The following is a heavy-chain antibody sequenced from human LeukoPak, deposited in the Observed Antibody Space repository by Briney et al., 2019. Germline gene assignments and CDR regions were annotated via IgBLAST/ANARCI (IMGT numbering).Heavy chain of an antibody. V-gene: IGHV1-8*01. J-gene: IGHJ6*02. CDR1: GYTFTSYD. D-gene: IGHD5-12*01. CDR2: MNPNSGNT. CDR3: ARFLPPPGYSGYDYYYYYYSGMEV. Sequence: GASVTVSCKASGYTFTSYDINWVRQATGQGLEWMGWMNPNSGNTGYAQKFQGRVTMTRNTSISTAYMELSSLRSEDTAVYYCARFLPPPGYSGYDYYYYYYSGMEVWGQGTTVTVSS.